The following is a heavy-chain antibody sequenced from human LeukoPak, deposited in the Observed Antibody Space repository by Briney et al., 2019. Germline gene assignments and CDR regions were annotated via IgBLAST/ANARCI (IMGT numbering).Heavy chain of an antibody. J-gene: IGHJ4*02. Sequence: ASVKVSCKASGGTFSSYAISWVRQAPGQGLEWMGGIIPIFGTANYAQKFQGRVTITPDESTSTAYMELSSLRSEDTAVYYCARTTSVGRSTTVATFDYWGQGTLVTVSS. CDR2: IIPIFGTA. V-gene: IGHV1-69*01. CDR3: ARTTSVGRSTTVATFDY. D-gene: IGHD4-23*01. CDR1: GGTFSSYA.